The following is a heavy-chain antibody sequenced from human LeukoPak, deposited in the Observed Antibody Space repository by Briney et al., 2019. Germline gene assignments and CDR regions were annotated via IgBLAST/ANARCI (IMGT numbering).Heavy chain of an antibody. V-gene: IGHV4-4*07. J-gene: IGHJ6*03. D-gene: IGHD3-10*01. CDR3: ARSSYYGSGSFYYYYYYMDV. CDR2: IYTSGNT. CDR1: GGFISSYY. Sequence: SDTLSLICTVSGGFISSYYWRWIRQPAGKGVEGIGRIYTSGNTNYNPSLRSRVSMSVDTSKNQFSLKLSSVTAADTAVYYCARSSYYGSGSFYYYYYYMDVWGKGTTVTISS.